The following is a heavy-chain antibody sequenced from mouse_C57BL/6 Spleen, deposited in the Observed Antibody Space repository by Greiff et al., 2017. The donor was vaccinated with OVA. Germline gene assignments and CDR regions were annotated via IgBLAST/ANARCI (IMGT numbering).Heavy chain of an antibody. CDR1: GYTFTSYW. D-gene: IGHD4-1*01. J-gene: IGHJ2*01. CDR2: IDPSDSYT. V-gene: IGHV1-59*01. CDR3: ASLPLTGPFDY. Sequence: QVQLQQPGAELVRPGTSVKLSCKASGYTFTSYWMHWVKQRPGQGLEWIGVIDPSDSYTNYNQKFKGKATLTVDTSSSTAYMQLSSLTSEDSAVYYCASLPLTGPFDYWGQGTTLTVSS.